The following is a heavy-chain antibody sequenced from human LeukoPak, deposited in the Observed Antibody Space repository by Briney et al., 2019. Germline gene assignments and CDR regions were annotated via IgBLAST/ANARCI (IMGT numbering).Heavy chain of an antibody. Sequence: GESLKISCKGSGYSFTSYWIGWVRQMPGKGLEWMGIIYPGDSDTRYSLSFQGQVTISADKSISTAYLQWSSLKASDTAMYYCARRPVSGGSIYYFDYWGQGTLVTVSS. J-gene: IGHJ4*02. CDR2: IYPGDSDT. V-gene: IGHV5-51*01. D-gene: IGHD2-15*01. CDR3: ARRPVSGGSIYYFDY. CDR1: GYSFTSYW.